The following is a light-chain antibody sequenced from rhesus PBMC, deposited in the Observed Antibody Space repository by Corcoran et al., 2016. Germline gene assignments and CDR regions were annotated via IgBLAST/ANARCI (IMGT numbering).Light chain of an antibody. CDR1: QGISSY. Sequence: DIQMTQSPSSLSASVGDTVTITCRASQGISSYLNWFQQKPGKAPKLLIYDASTLECGVPSRFSGSGSGTDFTLTISSLQPADFAAYYCLQHHSYPLTFGGGTKVEIK. CDR3: LQHHSYPLT. J-gene: IGKJ4*01. CDR2: DAS. V-gene: IGKV1-28*03.